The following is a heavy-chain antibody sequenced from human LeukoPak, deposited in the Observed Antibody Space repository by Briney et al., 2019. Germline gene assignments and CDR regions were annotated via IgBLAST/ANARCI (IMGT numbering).Heavy chain of an antibody. CDR3: AKEEYSSSWYDY. V-gene: IGHV3-43D*03. J-gene: IGHJ4*02. D-gene: IGHD6-13*01. CDR1: GFTFDDYA. CDR2: ISWDGGST. Sequence: GGSLRLSCAASGFTFDDYAMHWVRQAPGKGLEWVSLISWDGGSTYYADSVKGRFTISRDNSKNSLYLQMNSLRAEDTALYYCAKEEYSSSWYDYWGQGTLVTVSS.